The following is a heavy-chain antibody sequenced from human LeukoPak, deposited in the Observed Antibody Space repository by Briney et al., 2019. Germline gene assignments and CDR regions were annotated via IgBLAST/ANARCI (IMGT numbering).Heavy chain of an antibody. CDR1: VGTFTSYA. V-gene: IGHV1-69*04. CDR3: RRASPDFGGNLTPWGY. CDR2: IIPIIGTA. J-gene: IGHJ4*02. D-gene: IGHD4-23*01. Sequence: SVKLSCKASVGTFTSYAISWVRRAPGQGLEWMGRIIPIIGTADYAQNFQGRVTITADKLTSTAYKMPRSRRSQYPAVKHGRRASPDFGGNLTPWGYWGQGTLVTVSS.